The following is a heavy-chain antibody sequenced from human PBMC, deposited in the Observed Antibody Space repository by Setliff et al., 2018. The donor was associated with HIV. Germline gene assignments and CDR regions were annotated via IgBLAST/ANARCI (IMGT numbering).Heavy chain of an antibody. D-gene: IGHD7-27*01. CDR2: VYSTGST. CDR1: GGSIENLY. V-gene: IGHV4-59*11. J-gene: IGHJ6*03. CDR3: ASTSMGMTRKPIWYYHMDV. Sequence: SETLSLTCTVSGGSIENLYWTWIRQPSGRGLEWIGYVYSTGSTKYNPSLKSRATMSDDTSKNQISLTLTPVSASDTAVYYCASTSMGMTRKPIWYYHMDVWGHGITGTVSS.